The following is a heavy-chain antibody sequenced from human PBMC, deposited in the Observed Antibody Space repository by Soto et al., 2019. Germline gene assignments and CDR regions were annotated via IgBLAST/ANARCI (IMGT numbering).Heavy chain of an antibody. CDR3: ATSQLGYSYAFGNGMDV. CDR2: IVPIFGTA. D-gene: IGHD5-18*01. J-gene: IGHJ6*02. Sequence: QVQLVQSGAEVKKPGSSVKVSCKASGGTYSSYAISWVRQAPGQGLEWMGGIVPIFGTANYAQKFQGRVKITADESTSAAYMELSSLRSEDTAVNYCATSQLGYSYAFGNGMDVWRQGTTVTVSS. CDR1: GGTYSSYA. V-gene: IGHV1-69*12.